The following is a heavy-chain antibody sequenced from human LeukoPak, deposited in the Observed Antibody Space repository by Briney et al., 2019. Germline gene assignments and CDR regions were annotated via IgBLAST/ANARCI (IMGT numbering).Heavy chain of an antibody. J-gene: IGHJ4*02. CDR2: ISGSGDST. D-gene: IGHD6-13*01. V-gene: IGHV3-23*01. CDR3: AKTRPLDSSSWSHRDY. Sequence: GGSLRLSCAASGFTFSSYAMSWVRQAPGKGLEWVSAISGSGDSTYYGDSVKGRFTISRDNSKNTLYLQMNSLRAEDTAVYYCAKTRPLDSSSWSHRDYWGQGTLVTVSS. CDR1: GFTFSSYA.